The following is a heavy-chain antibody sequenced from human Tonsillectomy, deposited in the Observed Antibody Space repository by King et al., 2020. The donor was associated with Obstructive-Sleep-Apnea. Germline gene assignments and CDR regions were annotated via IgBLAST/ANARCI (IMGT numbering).Heavy chain of an antibody. CDR2: IYPGDSDT. Sequence: VQLVESGAEVKKPGDSLKITCKGSGYSFTKYWIGWVRQVPGKGLESMGIIYPGDSDTRYSPSFQGQVTISADKSISTVSLQWSSLKASDTAMYYCARLFERYPHYYLDYWGRGSLVTVS. CDR1: GYSFTKYW. J-gene: IGHJ4*02. D-gene: IGHD1-26*01. V-gene: IGHV5-51*01. CDR3: ARLFERYPHYYLDY.